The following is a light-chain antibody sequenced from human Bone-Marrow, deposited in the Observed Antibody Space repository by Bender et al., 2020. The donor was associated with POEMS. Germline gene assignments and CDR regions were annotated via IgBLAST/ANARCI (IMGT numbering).Light chain of an antibody. V-gene: IGLV2-14*03. J-gene: IGLJ3*02. CDR1: SSDIGGYNY. Sequence: QSALTQPASVSGSPGQSITISCTGTSSDIGGYNYVSWYQQHPGKAPKLMILDVNNRPSGGSYRFSGSKSGNTDDLTISGLQAEDEADDFCISYTSSSTLVFGGGTRLTVL. CDR2: DVN. CDR3: ISYTSSSTLV.